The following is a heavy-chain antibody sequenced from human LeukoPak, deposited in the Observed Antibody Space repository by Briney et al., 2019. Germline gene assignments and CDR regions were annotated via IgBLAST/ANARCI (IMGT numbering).Heavy chain of an antibody. V-gene: IGHV1-2*02. CDR3: AREDYYDSSGYYKNKEYFQR. J-gene: IGHJ1*01. CDR1: GYTFTGYY. D-gene: IGHD3-22*01. Sequence: ASVTVSCKASGYTFTGYYMHWMRQAPGQGLEWMGWINPNSGGTNYAQKFQGRVTMTRDTSISTAYMELSRLRSDDTAVYYCAREDYYDSSGYYKNKEYFQRWGQGTLVTVSS. CDR2: INPNSGGT.